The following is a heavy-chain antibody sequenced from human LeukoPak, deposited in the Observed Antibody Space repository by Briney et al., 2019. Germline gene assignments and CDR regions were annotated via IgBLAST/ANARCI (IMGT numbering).Heavy chain of an antibody. J-gene: IGHJ5*02. CDR1: GGSISSGSYY. CDR2: IYTSGST. Sequence: TLSLTCTVSGGSISSGSYYWSWIRQPAGKALEWIGRIYTSGSTNYNPSLKSRVTISVDTSKTQFSLKLSSVTAADTAVYYCARILAAPYWFDPWGQGTLVTVSS. D-gene: IGHD2-15*01. CDR3: ARILAAPYWFDP. V-gene: IGHV4-61*02.